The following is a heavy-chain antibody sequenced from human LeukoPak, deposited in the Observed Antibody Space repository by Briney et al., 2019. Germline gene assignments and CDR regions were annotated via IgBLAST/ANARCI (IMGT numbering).Heavy chain of an antibody. Sequence: GGSLRLSCAASGFTFSSYWMHWVRQASGKGLVWVSRINSDGSSTSYADSVKGRFTISRDNAKNTLYLQMNRLRAEDTAVYYCAREGGMYGMDVWGQGTTVTVSS. CDR1: GFTFSSYW. CDR3: AREGGMYGMDV. D-gene: IGHD3-16*01. J-gene: IGHJ6*02. V-gene: IGHV3-74*01. CDR2: INSDGSST.